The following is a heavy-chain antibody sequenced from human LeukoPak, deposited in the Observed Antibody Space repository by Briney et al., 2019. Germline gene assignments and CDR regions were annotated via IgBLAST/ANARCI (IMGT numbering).Heavy chain of an antibody. D-gene: IGHD6-19*01. CDR1: GFTFSSYS. V-gene: IGHV3-48*01. J-gene: IGHJ3*02. CDR3: ARASPSGWYGHDAFDI. CDR2: ISSSSSTI. Sequence: PGGSLRLSCAASGFTFSSYSMNWVRQAPGKGLEWVSYISSSSSTIYYADSVKGRFTISRDNAKNSLYLQMNSLRAEDTAVYYCARASPSGWYGHDAFDIWGQGTMVTVSS.